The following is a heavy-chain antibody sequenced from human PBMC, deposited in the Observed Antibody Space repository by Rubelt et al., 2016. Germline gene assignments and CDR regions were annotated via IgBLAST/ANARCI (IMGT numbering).Heavy chain of an antibody. Sequence: QLQLQQWGAGLLKPSETLSLTCVVYGGSFSGYYWTWIRLPPGKGLEWIGEIDHRGSTNYNPSLKSRVILSVNTSRNQFSLKLGSLTAADTAVYYGARAGYCSGGTCYSVVDYWGQGTLVTVSS. D-gene: IGHD2-15*01. CDR2: IDHRGST. CDR3: ARAGYCSGGTCYSVVDY. J-gene: IGHJ4*02. V-gene: IGHV4-34*01. CDR1: GGSFSGYY.